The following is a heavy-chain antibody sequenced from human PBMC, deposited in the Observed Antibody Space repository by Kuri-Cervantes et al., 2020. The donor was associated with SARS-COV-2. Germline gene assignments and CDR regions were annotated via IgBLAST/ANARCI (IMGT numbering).Heavy chain of an antibody. CDR2: INHSGST. CDR1: GGSISSHY. D-gene: IGHD5-12*01. Sequence: SETLSLTCTVSGGSISSHYWSWIRQPPGKGLEWIGEINHSGSTNYNPSLKSRVTISVDTSKNQFSLKLSSVTAADTAVYYCAREPDVNRGYSGYDGFFDVWGKGTTVTVSS. V-gene: IGHV4-59*11. CDR3: AREPDVNRGYSGYDGFFDV. J-gene: IGHJ6*04.